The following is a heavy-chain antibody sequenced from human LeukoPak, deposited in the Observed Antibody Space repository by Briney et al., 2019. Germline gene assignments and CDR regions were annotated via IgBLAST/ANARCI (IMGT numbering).Heavy chain of an antibody. V-gene: IGHV5-51*01. Sequence: AESLLIFCKGTGYIFTSYWICWLRQMPAKGLQWWVIIYSGGSNTRYSPSFQGQVTISADRSINTAYLQWNSLKPSDTAMYYCARRSTVVARVDYWGQGTLVTVSS. CDR1: GYIFTSYW. J-gene: IGHJ4*02. CDR3: ARRSTVVARVDY. D-gene: IGHD4-23*01. CDR2: IYSGGSNT.